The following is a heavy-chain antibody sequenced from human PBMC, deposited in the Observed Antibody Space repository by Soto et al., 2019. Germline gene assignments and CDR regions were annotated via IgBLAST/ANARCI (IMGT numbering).Heavy chain of an antibody. CDR3: TRAAWFPYLSFY. CDR1: GFTFSRFE. D-gene: IGHD3-10*01. Sequence: GGSLRLSCAASGFTFSRFELHWVRQAPGKGLEWISYISSSGSTAYYASSVEGRFTISRDNANNSVYLQMDSLRAEDTALYYCTRAAWFPYLSFYWGQVALVTVSS. V-gene: IGHV3-48*03. J-gene: IGHJ4*02. CDR2: ISSSGSTA.